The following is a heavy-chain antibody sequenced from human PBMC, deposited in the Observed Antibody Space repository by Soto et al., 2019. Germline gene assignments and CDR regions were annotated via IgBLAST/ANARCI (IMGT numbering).Heavy chain of an antibody. D-gene: IGHD2-2*01. Sequence: ASVKVSCKASGYTFTSYYMHWVRQAPGQGLEWMGIINPSGGSSTYAQKFQDRVTMTRDTSTSTVYMELSSLRSEDTAVYYCARDRHYCSSTSCYAYAFDIWGQGTMVTVSS. CDR1: GYTFTSYY. J-gene: IGHJ3*02. V-gene: IGHV1-46*03. CDR2: INPSGGSS. CDR3: ARDRHYCSSTSCYAYAFDI.